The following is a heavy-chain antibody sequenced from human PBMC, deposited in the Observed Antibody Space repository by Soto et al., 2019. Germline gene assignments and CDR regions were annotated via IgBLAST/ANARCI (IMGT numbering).Heavy chain of an antibody. Sequence: VAVIWHDGKTKYYADSVKGRFTISRDNSKNTLYLQMDSLRAEDTAVYHCARDPGHDEAIDYWGQGTLVTVSS. CDR3: ARDPGHDEAIDY. J-gene: IGHJ4*02. V-gene: IGHV3-33*01. CDR2: IWHDGKTK. D-gene: IGHD1-1*01.